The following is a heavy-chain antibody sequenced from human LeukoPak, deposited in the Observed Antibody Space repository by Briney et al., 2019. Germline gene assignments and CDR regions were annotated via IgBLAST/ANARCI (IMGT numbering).Heavy chain of an antibody. D-gene: IGHD2-2*01. CDR1: GFSFGSYD. CDR3: ASHIVVVTAIRYYAMDV. CDR2: ITTSSSYI. J-gene: IGHJ6*02. V-gene: IGHV3-21*01. Sequence: GGSLRLSCAASGFSFGSYDMNWVRQAPGKGLVWVSSITTSSSYIYYADSVKGRFTVSRDNAKNSLYLQMNSLRAEDTAVYYCASHIVVVTAIRYYAMDVWGQGTTVTVSS.